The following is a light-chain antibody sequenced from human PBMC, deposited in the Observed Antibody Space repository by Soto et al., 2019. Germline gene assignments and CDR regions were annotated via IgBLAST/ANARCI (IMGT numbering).Light chain of an antibody. V-gene: IGKV3-15*01. Sequence: EIVMTQSPATLSVSPGETVTLSCRASQSVRTNLAWYQHRPGQSPRPLIYGASKRATGFPARFSGSGSGTEFTLTISSLQSEDFAVYYCQQYNDNWPTFGQGTKVDIK. CDR3: QQYNDNWPT. CDR2: GAS. J-gene: IGKJ1*01. CDR1: QSVRTN.